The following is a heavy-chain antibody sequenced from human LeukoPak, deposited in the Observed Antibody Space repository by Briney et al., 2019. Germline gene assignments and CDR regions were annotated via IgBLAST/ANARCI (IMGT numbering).Heavy chain of an antibody. CDR3: AKISSH. J-gene: IGHJ4*02. D-gene: IGHD3-3*02. CDR1: GFIFSSFG. Sequence: PGGSLRLSCVASGFIFSSFGMHWVRQAPGKGLEWVAFIRYDGSTKYYADSVKGRFTISRDNSRSTLYLEMNSLRADDTAVYYCAKISSHWGQGTLVTVSS. CDR2: IRYDGSTK. V-gene: IGHV3-30*02.